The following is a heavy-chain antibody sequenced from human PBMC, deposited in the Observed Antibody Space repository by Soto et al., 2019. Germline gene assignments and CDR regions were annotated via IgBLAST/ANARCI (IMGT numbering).Heavy chain of an antibody. V-gene: IGHV1-69*13. Sequence: SVKVSCKASGGTFSSYAISWVRQAPGQGLEWMGGIIPIFGTANYAQKFQGRVTITADESTSTAYMELSSLRSEDTAVYYCAREENCRGGTCYSEYFHHWGQGTLVTVSS. D-gene: IGHD2-15*01. CDR1: GGTFSSYA. J-gene: IGHJ1*01. CDR3: AREENCRGGTCYSEYFHH. CDR2: IIPIFGTA.